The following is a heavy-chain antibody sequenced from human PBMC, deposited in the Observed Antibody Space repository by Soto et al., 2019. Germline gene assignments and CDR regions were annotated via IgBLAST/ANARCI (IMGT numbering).Heavy chain of an antibody. Sequence: RLSCSASGFSFSIYPMSWVRQAPGKCLEWVSAISGSGGNTYYADSVKGRFTVSRDNSKNTLYLQMNSLRPEDKAVYYCAKFLGGLYYYDGTGHSYTNWIDPGGQGTLVPVS. V-gene: IGHV3-23*01. CDR2: ISGSGGNT. J-gene: IGHJ5*02. CDR1: GFSFSIYP. CDR3: AKFLGGLYYYDGTGHSYTNWIDP. D-gene: IGHD3-22*01.